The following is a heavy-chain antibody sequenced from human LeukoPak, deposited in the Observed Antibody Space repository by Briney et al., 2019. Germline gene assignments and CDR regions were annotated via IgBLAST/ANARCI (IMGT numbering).Heavy chain of an antibody. J-gene: IGHJ6*03. V-gene: IGHV3-66*02. CDR2: IYSGGST. CDR1: GFTVSSNY. CDR3: ARDLIYYYYYMDV. Sequence: GGSLRLSCAASGFTVSSNYMSWVRQAPGRGLEWVSVIYSGGSTYYADSVKGRFTISRDNSKNTLYLQMNSLRAEDTAVYYCARDLIYYYYYMDVWGKGTRSPSP. D-gene: IGHD2-8*01.